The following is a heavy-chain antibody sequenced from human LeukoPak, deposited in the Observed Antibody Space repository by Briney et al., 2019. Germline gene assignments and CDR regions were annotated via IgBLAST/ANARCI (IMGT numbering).Heavy chain of an antibody. CDR2: IYTSGST. D-gene: IGHD2-21*01. CDR3: ARDRGGAFDY. J-gene: IGHJ4*02. V-gene: IGHV4-4*07. Sequence: SETLSLPCTVTGGSISSYFWSWIRQPAGKGLEWIGRIYTSGSTNYNPSLKSRVTMSVDTSKNQFSLKLTSVTAADAAVYSCARDRGGAFDYWGQGTLVTVSS. CDR1: GGSISSYF.